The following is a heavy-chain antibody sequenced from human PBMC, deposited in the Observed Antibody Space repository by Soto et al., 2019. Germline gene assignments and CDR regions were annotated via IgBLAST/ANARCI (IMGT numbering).Heavy chain of an antibody. CDR1: GGSISSSSYY. Sequence: SETLSLTCTVSGGSISSSSYYWGWIRQPPGKGLEWIGSIYYSGSTYYNPSLKSRVTISVDTSKNQFSLKLSSVTAADTAVYYCARLPPQHYGMDVWGQGTTVTVSS. J-gene: IGHJ6*02. V-gene: IGHV4-39*01. CDR3: ARLPPQHYGMDV. CDR2: IYYSGST.